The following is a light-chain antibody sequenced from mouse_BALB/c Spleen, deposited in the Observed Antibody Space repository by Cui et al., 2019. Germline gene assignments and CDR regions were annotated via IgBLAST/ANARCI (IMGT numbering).Light chain of an antibody. Sequence: QIVLTQSPAIMSASPGEKVTMTCSASSSVSYMYWYQQKPGSSPRLLIYDTSNLASGVPVRFIGSGSGTSYSLTISRMEAEDAATYYCQQWSSYPPTFGSGTKLEIK. CDR3: QQWSSYPPT. CDR2: DTS. V-gene: IGKV4-55*01. CDR1: SSVSY. J-gene: IGKJ4*01.